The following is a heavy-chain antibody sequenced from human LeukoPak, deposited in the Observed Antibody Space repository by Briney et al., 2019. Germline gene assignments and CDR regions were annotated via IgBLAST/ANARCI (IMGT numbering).Heavy chain of an antibody. CDR3: ARGWASTAY. Sequence: SETLSLTCAVYGGSFSGYYWSRIRQPPGKGLEWIGEMNPSGITNYNASLKSRVTISADTSKNQFSLKLNSVTAADTAVYYCARGWASTAYWGQGTLVTVSS. V-gene: IGHV4-34*01. CDR1: GGSFSGYY. CDR2: MNPSGIT. D-gene: IGHD2-2*01. J-gene: IGHJ4*02.